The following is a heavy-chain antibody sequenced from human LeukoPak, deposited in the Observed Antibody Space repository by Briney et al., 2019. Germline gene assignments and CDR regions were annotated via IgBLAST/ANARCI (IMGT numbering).Heavy chain of an antibody. V-gene: IGHV4-59*01. CDR3: ARDAYSSGWYHFDY. CDR1: GGSISSYY. J-gene: IGHJ4*02. D-gene: IGHD6-19*01. CDR2: IYYSGST. Sequence: SGTLSLTCTVSGGSISSYYWSWIRQPPGKGLEWIGYIYYSGSTNYNPSLKSRVTISVDTSKNQFSLKLSSVTAADTAVYYCARDAYSSGWYHFDYWGQGALVTVSS.